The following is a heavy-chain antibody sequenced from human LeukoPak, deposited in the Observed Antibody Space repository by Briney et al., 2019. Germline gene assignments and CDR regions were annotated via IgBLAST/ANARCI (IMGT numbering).Heavy chain of an antibody. Sequence: GGSLRLSCAASGFTFSIHAMTWVRQAPGKGLEWVSGISGDGASTHYAESVKGQFTISRDNPQNTLFLQMNSLRVEDTAIYYCAKDSYVSGRPLHTFDVWGQGTMVTVSS. CDR2: ISGDGAST. J-gene: IGHJ3*01. D-gene: IGHD3-10*01. CDR3: AKDSYVSGRPLHTFDV. CDR1: GFTFSIHA. V-gene: IGHV3-23*01.